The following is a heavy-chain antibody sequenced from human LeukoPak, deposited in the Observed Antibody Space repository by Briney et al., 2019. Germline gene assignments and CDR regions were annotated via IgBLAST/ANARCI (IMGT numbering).Heavy chain of an antibody. Sequence: GGSLRLSCEASGFTFGNFGMTWVRQAPGKGLQWVSGITGSSTWTYYVVSVKGRFTVSRDNPQNTLHLQMNSLRADDTAVYYCARELVSSGTGYFDLWGRGTLVTVSS. D-gene: IGHD3-10*01. CDR3: ARELVSSGTGYFDL. V-gene: IGHV3-23*01. CDR2: ITGSSTWT. J-gene: IGHJ2*01. CDR1: GFTFGNFG.